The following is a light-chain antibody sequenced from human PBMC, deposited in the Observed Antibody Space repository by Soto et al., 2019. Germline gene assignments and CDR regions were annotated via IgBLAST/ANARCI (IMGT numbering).Light chain of an antibody. CDR3: QQYNNWPWT. Sequence: EIVMTQSPATLSVSPGESATLSCRASQSISSNLAWYQQKPGQAPRLLIYGASTRATGIPARFSGSGSGTECTLTISSLQSEEFAVYYCQQYNNWPWTFGQGTKVEIK. V-gene: IGKV3-15*01. CDR1: QSISSN. CDR2: GAS. J-gene: IGKJ1*01.